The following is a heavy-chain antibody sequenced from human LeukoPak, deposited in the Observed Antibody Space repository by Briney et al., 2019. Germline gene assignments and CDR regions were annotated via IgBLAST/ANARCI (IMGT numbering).Heavy chain of an antibody. CDR3: AKERYSYGPIDY. CDR2: ISGSGGST. Sequence: LTGGSLRLSCAASGFTFSSYAMSWVRQAPGKGLEWVSAISGSGGSTYYADSVKGRFTISRDNSKSTLYLQMNSLRAEDTAVYYCAKERYSYGPIDYWGQGTLVTVSS. D-gene: IGHD5-18*01. V-gene: IGHV3-23*01. J-gene: IGHJ4*02. CDR1: GFTFSSYA.